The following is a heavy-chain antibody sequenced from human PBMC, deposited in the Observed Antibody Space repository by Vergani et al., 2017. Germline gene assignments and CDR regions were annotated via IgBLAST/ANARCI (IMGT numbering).Heavy chain of an antibody. CDR3: ARENVVIARIFDF. CDR2: IFRSGTT. D-gene: IGHD2-21*01. CDR1: GDSLSSSDHY. J-gene: IGHJ4*02. Sequence: QVQLVESGPGLVKPSQTLSLTCTVSGDSLSSSDHYWSWIRQRSDKGLEWVGHIFRSGTTYYNPSLKSRLIMSVDTSKNQFSLKLTSVTAADTAMYYCARENVVIARIFDFWGQGTLVTVSS. V-gene: IGHV4-31*03.